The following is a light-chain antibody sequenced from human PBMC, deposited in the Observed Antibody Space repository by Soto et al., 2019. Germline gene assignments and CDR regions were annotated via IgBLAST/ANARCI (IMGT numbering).Light chain of an antibody. CDR2: GAS. CDR1: QSVSSSY. Sequence: EIVMTQSPATLSVSPGGRATLSFRASQSVSSSYLAWYQQKPGQAPRLLIYGASSRATGIPDRFSGSGSGTDFTLTISRLEPEDFAVYYCQQYGSRVTFGQGTKVDI. J-gene: IGKJ1*01. CDR3: QQYGSRVT. V-gene: IGKV3-20*01.